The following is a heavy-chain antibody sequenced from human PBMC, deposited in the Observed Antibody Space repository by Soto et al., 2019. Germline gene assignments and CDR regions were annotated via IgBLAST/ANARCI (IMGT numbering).Heavy chain of an antibody. CDR1: GDSVSTETYY. CDR2: ISYRGST. V-gene: IGHV4-61*01. D-gene: IGHD3-22*01. Sequence: QVQLQESGPGLVRPSETLSLLCTVSGDSVSTETYYWSWIRQTPGKGLEWMAYISYRGSTNYNPSLRSRVTMSLDSSKNEFSLRLTSVTTADTAIYYCARTHNNYYYHSTEANNWFDPWGRGILVTVSS. CDR3: ARTHNNYYYHSTEANNWFDP. J-gene: IGHJ5*02.